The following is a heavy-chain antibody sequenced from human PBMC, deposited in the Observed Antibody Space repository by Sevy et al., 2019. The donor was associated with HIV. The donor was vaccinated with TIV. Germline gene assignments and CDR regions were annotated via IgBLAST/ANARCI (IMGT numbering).Heavy chain of an antibody. D-gene: IGHD4-17*01. Sequence: GPLRLSCAASGFTFSSYGMHWVRQAPGKGLEWVAVITYDGSNQYYTDSVKGRFTISRDDSKNTLYLQMNSLRAEDTAVYYCAKDHALTTLWVNNWFESWGQGTLVTVSS. CDR3: AKDHALTTLWVNNWFES. CDR1: GFTFSSYG. V-gene: IGHV3-30*18. CDR2: ITYDGSNQ. J-gene: IGHJ5*01.